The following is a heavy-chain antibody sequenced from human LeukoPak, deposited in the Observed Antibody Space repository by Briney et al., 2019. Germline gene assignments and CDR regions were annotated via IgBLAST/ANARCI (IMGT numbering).Heavy chain of an antibody. CDR1: GGTFSSYA. Sequence: SVKVSCKASGGTFSSYAISWVRQAPGQGLEWMGGIIPIFGTANYAQKFQGRVTMTRNTSISTAYMELSSLRSEDTAVYYRARNFGYCSSTSCLRKYYYGMDVWGQGTTVTVSS. D-gene: IGHD2-2*01. J-gene: IGHJ6*02. CDR2: IIPIFGTA. CDR3: ARNFGYCSSTSCLRKYYYGMDV. V-gene: IGHV1-69*05.